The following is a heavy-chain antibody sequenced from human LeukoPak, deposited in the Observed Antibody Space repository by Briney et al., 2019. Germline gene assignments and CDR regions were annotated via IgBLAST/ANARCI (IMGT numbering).Heavy chain of an antibody. V-gene: IGHV4-34*01. CDR3: ARHLQYYDILTGYYPSWFDP. CDR1: GESFRAYY. D-gene: IGHD3-9*01. Sequence: SETLSLTCAVYGESFRAYYWTWLRQPPGKGLEWIGEINHSGSTNYNPSLKSRVTISVDTSKNQFSLRLSSVTAADTAVYYCARHLQYYDILTGYYPSWFDPWGQGTLVTVSS. J-gene: IGHJ5*02. CDR2: INHSGST.